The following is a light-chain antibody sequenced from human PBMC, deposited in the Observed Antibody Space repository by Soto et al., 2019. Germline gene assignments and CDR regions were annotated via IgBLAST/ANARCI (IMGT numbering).Light chain of an antibody. CDR2: DTS. J-gene: IGKJ1*01. CDR1: QSIGTY. V-gene: IGKV3-11*01. Sequence: EIVLTQSPATLSVSPGEGVTLPCRASQSIGTYLAWYRQRPGQAPRLLIYDTSNRATGTPDRFSGSGSGTDFTLTISSLEPEDFAVYYCQHRLNWPWTFGQGTKVEIK. CDR3: QHRLNWPWT.